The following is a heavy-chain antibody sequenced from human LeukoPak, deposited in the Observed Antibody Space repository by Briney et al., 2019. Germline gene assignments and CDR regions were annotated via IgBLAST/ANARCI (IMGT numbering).Heavy chain of an antibody. V-gene: IGHV4-30-2*01. CDR2: IYHSGST. Sequence: SETLSLTCAVSGGSISSGGYSWSWIRQPPGKGLEWIGYIYHSGSTYYNPSLKSRVTISVDRSKNQFSLKLSSVTAADTAVYYCARARSKTWFDPWGQGTLVTVSS. J-gene: IGHJ5*02. D-gene: IGHD1-26*01. CDR1: GGSISSGGYS. CDR3: ARARSKTWFDP.